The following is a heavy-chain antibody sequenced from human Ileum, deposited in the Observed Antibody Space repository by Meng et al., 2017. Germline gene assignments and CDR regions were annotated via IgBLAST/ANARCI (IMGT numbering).Heavy chain of an antibody. Sequence: VQLVGSGGGSVKPGGSLSLSCAASGFTFSDYYMSWVRQGPGKGPVWVSRIDPDGSDPTYADSVKGRFSISRDNAKNTVYLQMNSLRAEDSALYYCTNDRLNHWGQGALVTVSS. V-gene: IGHV3-74*03. CDR3: TNDRLNH. J-gene: IGHJ1*01. CDR1: GFTFSDYY. CDR2: IDPDGSDP. D-gene: IGHD1-1*01.